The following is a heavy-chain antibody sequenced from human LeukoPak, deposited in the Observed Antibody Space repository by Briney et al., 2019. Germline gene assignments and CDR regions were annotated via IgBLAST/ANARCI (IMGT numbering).Heavy chain of an antibody. D-gene: IGHD3-16*01. CDR2: ISYDGSNK. J-gene: IGHJ4*02. CDR3: AKEMDSLATLYDYVWGSYDY. V-gene: IGHV3-30*18. CDR1: GFTFSSYG. Sequence: GGSLRLSCAASGFTFSSYGMHWVRQAPGKGLEWVAVISYDGSNKYYADSVKGRFTISKDNSKNTLYLQMNSLRAEDTAVYYCAKEMDSLATLYDYVWGSYDYWGQGTLVTVSS.